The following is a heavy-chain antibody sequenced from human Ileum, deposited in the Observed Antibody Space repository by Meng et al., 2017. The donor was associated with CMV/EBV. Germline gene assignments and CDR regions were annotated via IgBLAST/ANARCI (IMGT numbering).Heavy chain of an antibody. D-gene: IGHD3-3*01. Sequence: TFHHSKLNWVRPAPGPGLELIGGITPFTGLPDYAQNFQGRVTISTTESRITVFMDLSSLRSGDTAVYYCAGGARNYDFWSGYDIDYWGQGTLVTVSS. CDR1: TFHHSK. J-gene: IGHJ4*02. CDR3: AGGARNYDFWSGYDIDY. V-gene: IGHV1-69*16. CDR2: ITPFTGLP.